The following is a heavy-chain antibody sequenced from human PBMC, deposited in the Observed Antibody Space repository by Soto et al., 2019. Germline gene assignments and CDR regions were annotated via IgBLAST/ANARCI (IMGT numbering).Heavy chain of an antibody. CDR2: ISGSGGST. Sequence: PWGSLRLSCAASGFTFSSYAISWFRQAPGKGLEWVSAISGSGGSTYYADSVKGRFTISRDNSKNTLYLQMNSLRAEDTAVYYCAKEYDFWSGYPQYNWFDPWGQGTLVTVSS. J-gene: IGHJ5*02. CDR1: GFTFSSYA. V-gene: IGHV3-23*01. D-gene: IGHD3-3*01. CDR3: AKEYDFWSGYPQYNWFDP.